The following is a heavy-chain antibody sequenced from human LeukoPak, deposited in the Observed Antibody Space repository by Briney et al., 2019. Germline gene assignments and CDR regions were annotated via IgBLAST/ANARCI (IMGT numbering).Heavy chain of an antibody. CDR2: INHSGST. J-gene: IGHJ4*02. CDR3: ARGRGYTYYYDSSGHALGY. CDR1: GGSFSGYY. D-gene: IGHD3-22*01. Sequence: PSETLSLTCAVYGGSFSGYYWSWIRQPPGKGLEWIGEINHSGSTNYNPSLKSRVTISVDTSKNQFSLKLSSVTAADTAVYYCARGRGYTYYYDSSGHALGYWGQGTQVTVSS. V-gene: IGHV4-34*01.